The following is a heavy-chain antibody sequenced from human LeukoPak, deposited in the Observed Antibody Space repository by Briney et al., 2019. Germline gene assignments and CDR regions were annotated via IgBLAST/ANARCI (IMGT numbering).Heavy chain of an antibody. CDR1: GGSISSSDYY. D-gene: IGHD3-22*01. V-gene: IGHV4-39*01. CDR3: ARERYYYDSSSEGNY. CDR2: FYYGGNT. J-gene: IGHJ4*02. Sequence: PSETLSLTCTVSGGSISSSDYYWGWIRQPPGKGLEWIGSFYYGGNTYYNPSLKSRVAISVDTSKNQFSLKLTSVTAADTAVYFCARERYYYDSSSEGNYWGQGTLVTVSS.